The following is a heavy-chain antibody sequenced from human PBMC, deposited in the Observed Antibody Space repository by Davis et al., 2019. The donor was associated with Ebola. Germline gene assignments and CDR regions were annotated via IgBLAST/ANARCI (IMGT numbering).Heavy chain of an antibody. Sequence: MPSETLSLTCTVSGGSISSYYWSWIRQPPGKGLEWIGYIYYSGSTNYNPSLKSRVTISVDTSKNQFSLKLSSVTAADTAVYYCASLTYSSGWRSNWFDPWGQGTLVTVSS. CDR2: IYYSGST. J-gene: IGHJ5*02. CDR3: ASLTYSSGWRSNWFDP. CDR1: GGSISSYY. D-gene: IGHD6-19*01. V-gene: IGHV4-59*12.